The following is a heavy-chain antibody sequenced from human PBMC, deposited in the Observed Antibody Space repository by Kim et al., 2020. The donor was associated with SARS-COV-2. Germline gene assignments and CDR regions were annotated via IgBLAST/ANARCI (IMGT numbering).Heavy chain of an antibody. V-gene: IGHV4-59*01. CDR3: ARAPPDIAVAGSFDY. D-gene: IGHD6-19*01. J-gene: IGHJ4*02. Sequence: PDPKSRVTISVDTSKNQFSLKVSSVTAADTAVYYCARAPPDIAVAGSFDYWGQGTLVTVSS.